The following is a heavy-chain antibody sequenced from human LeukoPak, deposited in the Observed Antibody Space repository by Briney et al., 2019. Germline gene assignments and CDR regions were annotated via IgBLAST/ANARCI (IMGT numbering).Heavy chain of an antibody. J-gene: IGHJ4*02. Sequence: PGGSLRLSCAASGFTFSSYAMHWVRQAPGKGLEYVSAISSNGGSTYYANSVKGRFTISRDNSKNTLYLQMGSLRAEDMAVYYCARDFCSSTSCHFDYWGQGTLVTVSS. CDR2: ISSNGGST. CDR1: GFTFSSYA. D-gene: IGHD2-2*01. V-gene: IGHV3-64*01. CDR3: ARDFCSSTSCHFDY.